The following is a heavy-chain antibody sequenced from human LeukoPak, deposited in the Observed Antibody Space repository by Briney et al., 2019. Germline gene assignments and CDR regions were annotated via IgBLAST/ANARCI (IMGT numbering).Heavy chain of an antibody. Sequence: SQTLSLTCAISGDSVSSNSISWNWIRQSPSRGLEWLGRTYYYSKWTNDYAVSVQSRITISPDTSKNQISLHLNSVTPEATAVYYCACRRWSGYEGNFDYWGQGALVTISS. D-gene: IGHD5-12*01. CDR1: GDSVSSNSIS. J-gene: IGHJ4*02. V-gene: IGHV6-1*01. CDR2: TYYYSKWTN. CDR3: ACRRWSGYEGNFDY.